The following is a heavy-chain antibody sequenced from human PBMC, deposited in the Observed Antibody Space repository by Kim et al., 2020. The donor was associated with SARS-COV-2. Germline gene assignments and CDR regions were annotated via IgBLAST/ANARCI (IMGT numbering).Heavy chain of an antibody. CDR3: ARQDYYDSSGYPSGMDV. CDR1: GYSFTSYW. CDR2: IDPSDSYT. V-gene: IGHV5-10-1*01. D-gene: IGHD3-22*01. J-gene: IGHJ6*04. Sequence: GESLKISCKGSGYSFTSYWISWVRQMPGKGLEWMGRIDPSDSYTNYSPSFQGHVTISADKSISTAYLQWSSQKASDTAMYYCARQDYYDSSGYPSGMDVWGKGTTVTVSS.